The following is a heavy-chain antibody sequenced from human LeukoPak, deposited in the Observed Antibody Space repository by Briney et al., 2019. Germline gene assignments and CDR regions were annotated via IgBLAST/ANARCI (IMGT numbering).Heavy chain of an antibody. CDR1: GFTFSSYA. CDR2: ISGSGGST. D-gene: IGHD3-22*01. V-gene: IGHV3-23*01. Sequence: GGSLRLSCAASGFTFSSYAMSWVRQAPGKGLEWVPAISGSGGSTYYADSVKGRFTISRDNSKNTLYLQMNSLRAEDTAVYYCATFDSSGYYFGGQGTLVTVSS. J-gene: IGHJ4*02. CDR3: ATFDSSGYYF.